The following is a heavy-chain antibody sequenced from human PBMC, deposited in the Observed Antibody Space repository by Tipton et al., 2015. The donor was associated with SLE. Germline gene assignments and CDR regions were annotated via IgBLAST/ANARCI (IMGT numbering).Heavy chain of an antibody. CDR1: CGSFSGYY. CDR3: ARVPATVTTDYYYGMDV. CDR2: IYYSGST. J-gene: IGHJ6*02. V-gene: IGHV4-59*01. Sequence: TLSLTCAVYCGSFSGYYWSWIRQPPGKGLEWIGYIYYSGSTNYNPSLKSRVTISVDTSKNQFSLKLSSVTAADTAVYYCARVPATVTTDYYYGMDVWGQGTTVTVSS. D-gene: IGHD4-17*01.